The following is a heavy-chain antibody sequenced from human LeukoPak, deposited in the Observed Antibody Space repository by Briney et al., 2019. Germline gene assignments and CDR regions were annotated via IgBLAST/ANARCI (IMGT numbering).Heavy chain of an antibody. V-gene: IGHV4-34*01. CDR1: GGSFSGYY. CDR3: AKSGGYGLIDK. J-gene: IGHJ4*02. D-gene: IGHD1-26*01. CDR2: INHSGST. Sequence: PSETLSLTCAVYGGSFSGYYWSWIRQPPGKGLEWIGEINHSGSTNYNPSLNSRVTISIDTSKNLFSLRLNSMTAADTAVYYCAKSGGYGLIDKWGQGTLVTVSS.